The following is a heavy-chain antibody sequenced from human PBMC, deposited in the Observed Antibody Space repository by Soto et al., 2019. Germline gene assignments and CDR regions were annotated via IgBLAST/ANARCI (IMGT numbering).Heavy chain of an antibody. CDR3: ARELAARSSRYYYYGMDV. V-gene: IGHV4-30-2*01. J-gene: IGHJ6*02. Sequence: QLQLQESGSGLVKPSQTLSLTCAVSGGSISSGGYSWSWIRQPPGKGLEWIGYIYHSGSTYYNPSLKSGVTISVDRSKNQFSLKLSSVTAADTAVYYCARELAARSSRYYYYGMDVWGQGTTVTVSS. CDR2: IYHSGST. D-gene: IGHD6-6*01. CDR1: GGSISSGGYS.